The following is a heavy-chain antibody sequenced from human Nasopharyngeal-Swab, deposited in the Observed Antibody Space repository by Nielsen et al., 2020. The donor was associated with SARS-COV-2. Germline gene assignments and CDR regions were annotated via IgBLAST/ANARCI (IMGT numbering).Heavy chain of an antibody. D-gene: IGHD2-2*01. Sequence: LRLSCTVSGGSVSRGSYYWLWLRQHPGRDQERTGYLYYSGSTNYNPSLKSRVTISVDTSKNQFSLKLSSVTAADTAVYYCARGRQYQLLFIFVEDAFDIWGQGTMVTVSS. J-gene: IGHJ3*02. CDR3: ARGRQYQLLFIFVEDAFDI. CDR2: LYYSGST. V-gene: IGHV4-61*01. CDR1: GGSVSRGSYY.